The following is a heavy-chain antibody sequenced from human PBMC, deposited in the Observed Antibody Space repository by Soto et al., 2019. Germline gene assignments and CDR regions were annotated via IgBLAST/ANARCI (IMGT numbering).Heavy chain of an antibody. Sequence: SETLSLTCLVSGQYIKSNFWWAWVRQPPGEGLEWIGEIYHSGSTNYNPSLKSRVTISVDKSKNQFSLKLSSVTAADTAVYYCANLVGPGGIPGGMDVWGQGTTVTVSS. J-gene: IGHJ6*02. V-gene: IGHV4-4*02. CDR1: GQYIKSNFW. D-gene: IGHD1-26*01. CDR2: IYHSGST. CDR3: ANLVGPGGIPGGMDV.